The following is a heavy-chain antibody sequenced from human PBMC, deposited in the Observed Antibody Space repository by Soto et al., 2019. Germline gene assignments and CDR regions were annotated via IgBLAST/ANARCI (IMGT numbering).Heavy chain of an antibody. CDR2: IHETGST. CDR1: GGSMSRYY. Sequence: QVQLQESGPGLVKPSETLSLTCSFSGGSMSRYYWSWIRQPPGKGLEWIGNIHETGSTNYNASLKNRVTISLDTSKSAFTLHLTSVTAADTAVYYCARDVRPTGLAYFDLCGRGTLVTVSS. CDR3: ARDVRPTGLAYFDL. J-gene: IGHJ2*01. D-gene: IGHD1-1*01. V-gene: IGHV4-59*12.